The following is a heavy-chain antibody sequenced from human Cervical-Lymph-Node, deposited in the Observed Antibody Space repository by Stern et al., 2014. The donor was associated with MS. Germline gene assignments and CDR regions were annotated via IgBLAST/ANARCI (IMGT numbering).Heavy chain of an antibody. CDR1: GFSLVTSGVR. Sequence: QVTLRESGPALVKPTHTLTLTCTFSGFSLVTSGVRVSWIRQPPGKALEWLARIDWNDKTFYNTSLMTRLTISKDTSKNQVVLTMTNVDPVDTATYYCARMMGSGYRHYFDYWGQGTPVTVS. CDR2: IDWNDKT. V-gene: IGHV2-70*04. J-gene: IGHJ4*02. D-gene: IGHD3-3*01. CDR3: ARMMGSGYRHYFDY.